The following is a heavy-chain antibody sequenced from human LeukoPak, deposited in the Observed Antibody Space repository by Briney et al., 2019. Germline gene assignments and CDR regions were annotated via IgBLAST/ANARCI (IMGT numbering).Heavy chain of an antibody. Sequence: SEALSLTCTVSGGSISNYYWSWIRQPPGKGLEWIGYIYYSGSTNYNPSLKSRVTISVDTSKNQFSLKLSSVTAADTAVYYCARDHGEMGAFDIWGQGTMVTVSS. CDR2: IYYSGST. D-gene: IGHD7-27*01. CDR3: ARDHGEMGAFDI. CDR1: GGSISNYY. J-gene: IGHJ3*02. V-gene: IGHV4-59*01.